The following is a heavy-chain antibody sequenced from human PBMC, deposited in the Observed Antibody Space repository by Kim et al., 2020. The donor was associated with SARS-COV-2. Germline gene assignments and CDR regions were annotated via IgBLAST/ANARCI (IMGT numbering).Heavy chain of an antibody. CDR1: GFTFSTYA. D-gene: IGHD2-2*02. V-gene: IGHV3-23*01. CDR3: LKDPIPGDKDVWFDA. CDR2: ITGNGART. Sequence: GGSLRLSCTASGFTFSTYAMNWVRQAPGKGLEWVSTITGNGARTDYADSVKGRFTVSRDNSKNTVYLQMHSLRAEDTAPYYCLKDPIPGDKDVWFDAWG. J-gene: IGHJ5*01.